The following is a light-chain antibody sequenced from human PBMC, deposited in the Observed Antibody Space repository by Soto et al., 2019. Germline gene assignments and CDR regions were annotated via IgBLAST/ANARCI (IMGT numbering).Light chain of an antibody. J-gene: IGKJ5*01. Sequence: EIVLTQSPGTLSLSPGERASLSCRASQSVSSSYLAWFQQKPGQAPRLLIYDASNRATGIPDNFSGSGSGTDFTLTISRLEPEDFAVYYCQQYGSSPITFGQGTRLEIK. V-gene: IGKV3-20*01. CDR1: QSVSSSY. CDR2: DAS. CDR3: QQYGSSPIT.